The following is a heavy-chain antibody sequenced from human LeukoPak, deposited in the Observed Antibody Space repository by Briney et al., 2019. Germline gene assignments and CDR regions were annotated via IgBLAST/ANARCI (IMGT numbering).Heavy chain of an antibody. CDR2: IKQDGSEK. D-gene: IGHD3-10*01. CDR1: GFTFSSYW. J-gene: IGHJ6*03. Sequence: GGSLRLSCAASGFTFSSYWMSWVRQAPGKGLEWVANIKQDGSEKYYVDSVKGRFTISRDNAKNSLYLQMNSLRAEDTAVYYCARDRDGIALIRDRTYYYMDVWGKGTTVTVSS. CDR3: ARDRDGIALIRDRTYYYMDV. V-gene: IGHV3-7*01.